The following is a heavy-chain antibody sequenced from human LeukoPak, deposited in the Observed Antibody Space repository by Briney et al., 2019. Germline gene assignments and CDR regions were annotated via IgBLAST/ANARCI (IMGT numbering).Heavy chain of an antibody. CDR2: IIPILGIA. CDR3: ASQFMVRGVVIFDY. Sequence: GASVKVSCKASGGTFSSYAISWVRQAPGQGLEWMGGIIPILGIANYAQKFQGRVTITADKSTSTAYMELSSLRSEDTAVYYCASQFMVRGVVIFDYWGQGTLVTVSS. CDR1: GGTFSSYA. J-gene: IGHJ4*02. V-gene: IGHV1-69*10. D-gene: IGHD3-10*01.